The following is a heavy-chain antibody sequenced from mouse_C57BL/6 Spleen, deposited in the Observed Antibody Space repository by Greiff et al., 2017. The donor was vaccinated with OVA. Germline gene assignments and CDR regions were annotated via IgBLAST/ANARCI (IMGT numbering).Heavy chain of an antibody. CDR1: GFTFTDYY. CDR3: ARSDYYGSSLFDV. J-gene: IGHJ1*03. Sequence: VQLQQSGPVLVKPGPSVKISCKASGFTFTDYYMHWVKQSYGKSLEWIGLVYPYNGGTSYNQKFKGKATLTVDTSSSTAYMELNSLTSEDSAVYYCARSDYYGSSLFDVWGTGTTVTVSS. V-gene: IGHV1-36*01. D-gene: IGHD1-1*01. CDR2: VYPYNGGT.